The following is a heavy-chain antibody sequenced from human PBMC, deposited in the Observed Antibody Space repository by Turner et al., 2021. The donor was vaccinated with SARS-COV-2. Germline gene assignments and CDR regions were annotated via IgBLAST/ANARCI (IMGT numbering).Heavy chain of an antibody. CDR3: TRELGYCSDGSCRFEYDY. Sequence: QVQLQESGPGLVKPSATLSLTCTVSGSSISGSYWSWVRQPPGKGLEWIGYIHFSGNTNYNPSLRSRVTISLDTSKSQFSLHLRSVTAADTAVYYCTRELGYCSDGSCRFEYDYWGQGTLVTVSS. CDR1: GSSISGSY. CDR2: IHFSGNT. D-gene: IGHD2-15*01. V-gene: IGHV4-59*01. J-gene: IGHJ4*02.